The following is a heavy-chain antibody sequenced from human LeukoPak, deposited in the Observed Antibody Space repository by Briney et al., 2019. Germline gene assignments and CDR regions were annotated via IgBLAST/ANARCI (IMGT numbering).Heavy chain of an antibody. CDR3: ARDPGEYCSSTSCYHPYYFDY. CDR2: ISAYNGNT. Sequence: ASVKVSCKASGYTFTSYGISWVRQAPGQGLEWMGWISAYNGNTNYAQKLQGRVTMTTDTSTSTAYMELRSLRSDDTAVYYCARDPGEYCSSTSCYHPYYFDYWGQGTLVTVSS. D-gene: IGHD2-2*01. CDR1: GYTFTSYG. V-gene: IGHV1-18*01. J-gene: IGHJ4*02.